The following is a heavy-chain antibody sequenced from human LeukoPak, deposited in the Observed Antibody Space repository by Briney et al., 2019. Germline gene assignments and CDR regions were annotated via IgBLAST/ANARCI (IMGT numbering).Heavy chain of an antibody. V-gene: IGHV1-69*04. CDR1: GFTFSSYA. CDR2: IIPILGIA. CDR3: ARGWDSSSNWFDP. Sequence: GGSLRLSCAASGFTFSSYAISWVRQAPGQGLEWMGRIIPILGIANYAQKFQGRVTITADKSTSTAYMELSSLRSEDTAVYYCARGWDSSSNWFDPWGQGTLVTVSS. J-gene: IGHJ5*02. D-gene: IGHD6-6*01.